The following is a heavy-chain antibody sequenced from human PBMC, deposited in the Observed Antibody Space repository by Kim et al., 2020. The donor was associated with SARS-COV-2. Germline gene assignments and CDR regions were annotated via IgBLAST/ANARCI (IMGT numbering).Heavy chain of an antibody. CDR3: TTDHKQLRRYYYGMDV. V-gene: IGHV3-15*01. J-gene: IGHJ6*02. D-gene: IGHD5-12*01. CDR2: IKSKTDGGTT. CDR1: GFTFSNAW. Sequence: GGSQRLSCAASGFTFSNAWMSWVRQAPGKGLEWVGRIKSKTDGGTTDYAAPVKGRFTISRDDSKNTLYLQMNSLKTEDTAVYYCTTDHKQLRRYYYGMDVWGQGTTVTVSS.